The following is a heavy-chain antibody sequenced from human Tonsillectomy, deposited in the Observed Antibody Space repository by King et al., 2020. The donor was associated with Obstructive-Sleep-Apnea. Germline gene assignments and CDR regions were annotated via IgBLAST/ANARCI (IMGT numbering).Heavy chain of an antibody. D-gene: IGHD3-10*01. CDR2: ISYDGSNK. Sequence: QLVQSGGGVVQPGRSLRLSCAASGFTFSNYAMHWVRQAPGKWLEWVAVISYDGSNKYYTDSVKGRFTISRDNSKNTLYLQMNSLRPEDTAFYFCARGGRLIRGGNYFDYWGQGTLVTVSS. CDR3: ARGGRLIRGGNYFDY. J-gene: IGHJ4*02. CDR1: GFTFSNYA. V-gene: IGHV3-30*04.